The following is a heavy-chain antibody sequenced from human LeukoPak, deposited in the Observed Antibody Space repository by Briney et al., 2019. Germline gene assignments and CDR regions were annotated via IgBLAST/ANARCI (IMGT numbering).Heavy chain of an antibody. V-gene: IGHV3-48*04. CDR3: ARGKSFSCGGDCYSDYFDY. D-gene: IGHD2-21*02. CDR1: GFTFSSYG. Sequence: GGSLRLSCAASGFTFSSYGMSWIGQAPGKGLEWVSYISSRGTTIYYADSVKGRFTISRDNAKNSLYLQMNSLRAEDTAVYYCARGKSFSCGGDCYSDYFDYWGQGTLVTVSS. J-gene: IGHJ4*02. CDR2: ISSRGTTI.